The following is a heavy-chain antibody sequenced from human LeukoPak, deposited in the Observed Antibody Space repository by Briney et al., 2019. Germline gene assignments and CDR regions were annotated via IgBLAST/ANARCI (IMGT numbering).Heavy chain of an antibody. J-gene: IGHJ4*02. CDR2: SSSSGTTI. V-gene: IGHV3-48*04. D-gene: IGHD5-18*01. CDR1: GFTFSSYS. Sequence: GGSLRLSCAASGFTFSSYSMSWVRQAPGRGLEWVSYSSSSGTTINYAASVKGRFTISRDNAKNSLYLQMNSLRAEDTAVYYCARGRGYTYEYYFDYWGQGTLVSVSS. CDR3: ARGRGYTYEYYFDY.